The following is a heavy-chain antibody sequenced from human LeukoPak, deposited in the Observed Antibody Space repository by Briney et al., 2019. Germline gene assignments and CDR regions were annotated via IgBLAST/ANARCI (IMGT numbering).Heavy chain of an antibody. CDR3: ARVLGTWFGELFLPYFDH. D-gene: IGHD3-10*01. Sequence: GGSLRLSCAASGFTFSSYEMNWVRQAPGKGLEWVSYISSSGSTIYYADSVKGRFTISRDNAKNSLYLQMNSLRAEDTAVYYCARVLGTWFGELFLPYFDHWGQGTLVTVSS. CDR1: GFTFSSYE. V-gene: IGHV3-48*03. CDR2: ISSSGSTI. J-gene: IGHJ4*02.